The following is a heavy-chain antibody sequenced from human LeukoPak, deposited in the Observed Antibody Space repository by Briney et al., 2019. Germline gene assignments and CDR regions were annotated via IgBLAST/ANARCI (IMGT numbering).Heavy chain of an antibody. Sequence: GASVTVSCTASGYTFTVYYMHWVRQAPGQGLGWVGWINPNSGGTNYAQKIQGRVTMTRDTSISTAYMELSRLRSDDTAVYYCARELWFGESHYYGMDVWGQGTTVTVSS. V-gene: IGHV1-2*02. CDR1: GYTFTVYY. J-gene: IGHJ6*02. CDR3: ARELWFGESHYYGMDV. D-gene: IGHD3-10*01. CDR2: INPNSGGT.